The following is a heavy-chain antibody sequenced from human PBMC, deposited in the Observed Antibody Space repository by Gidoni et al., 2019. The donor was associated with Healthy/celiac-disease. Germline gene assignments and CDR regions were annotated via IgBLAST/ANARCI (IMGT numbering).Heavy chain of an antibody. D-gene: IGHD3-10*01. CDR1: GFTFSSYD. CDR3: ARAFPGDAFDI. Sequence: EVQLVESGGGLVQPGGSLRLPCAASGFTFSSYDMTWVRQATGKGLEWVSAIGTAGDTYYPGSVKGRFTISRENAKNSLYLQMNSLRAGDTAVYYCARAFPGDAFDIWGQGTMVTVSS. V-gene: IGHV3-13*01. CDR2: IGTAGDT. J-gene: IGHJ3*02.